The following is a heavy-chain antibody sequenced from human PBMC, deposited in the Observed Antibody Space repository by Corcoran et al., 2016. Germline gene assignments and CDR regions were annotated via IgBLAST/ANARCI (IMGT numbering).Heavy chain of an antibody. CDR2: IKSKTDGGTT. Sequence: EVQLVESGGGLVKPGGSLRLSCAASGFTFSNAWMSWVRQAPGKGLEWVGRIKSKTDGGTTDYAAPVKGRFTISRDDSKNTLYLQMNSLKHEDAAVYYCTTDHGGYYYYGMDVCGQGTTVTVSS. V-gene: IGHV3-15*01. J-gene: IGHJ6*02. D-gene: IGHD3-3*01. CDR1: GFTFSNAW. CDR3: TTDHGGYYYYGMDV.